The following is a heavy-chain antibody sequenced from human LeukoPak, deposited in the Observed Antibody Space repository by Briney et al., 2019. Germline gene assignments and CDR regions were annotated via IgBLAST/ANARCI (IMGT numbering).Heavy chain of an antibody. J-gene: IGHJ5*02. V-gene: IGHV4-39*01. D-gene: IGHD3-16*01. CDR2: IYYSGSN. CDR3: ARHAPNLGWFDP. Sequence: SETLSLTCTVSGGSISSSSYYRGWIRPPPGLGLEWIGSIYYSGSNYYNPSLKSRVTISLDTSKNQLSLQLTSVTAADTAIYYCARHAPNLGWFDPWGQGTLVTVSS. CDR1: GGSISSSSYY.